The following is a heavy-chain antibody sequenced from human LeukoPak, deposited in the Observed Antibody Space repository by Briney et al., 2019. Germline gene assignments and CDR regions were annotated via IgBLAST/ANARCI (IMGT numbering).Heavy chain of an antibody. CDR2: ISANGGST. D-gene: IGHD2-15*01. CDR1: GFPFSTYA. CDR3: ARQLGYCSDGSCYFDY. J-gene: IGHJ4*02. Sequence: GSLRPSFAASGFPFSTYALSWVRPAPGRGVEWGSSISANGGSTYSADSVKGRFSFSRDNSKNTLHLQMNSLRAEDTAVYHCARQLGYCSDGSCYFDYWGQGTLVTVSS. V-gene: IGHV3-23*01.